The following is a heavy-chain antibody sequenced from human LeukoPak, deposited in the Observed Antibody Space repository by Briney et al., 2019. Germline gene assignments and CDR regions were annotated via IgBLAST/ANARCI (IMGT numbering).Heavy chain of an antibody. Sequence: GGSLRLSCAASGFTFSSYSMNWVRQAPGKGLEWVSYISSSSSTIYYADSVKGRFTISRDNAKNSLYPQMNSLRAEDTAMYYCARLNYARTWGQGTLVTVSS. CDR3: ARLNYART. CDR1: GFTFSSYS. J-gene: IGHJ4*02. V-gene: IGHV3-48*01. CDR2: ISSSSSTI. D-gene: IGHD2-2*01.